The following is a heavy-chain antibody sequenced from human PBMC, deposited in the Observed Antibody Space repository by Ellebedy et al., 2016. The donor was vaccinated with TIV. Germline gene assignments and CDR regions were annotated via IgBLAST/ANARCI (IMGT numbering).Heavy chain of an antibody. V-gene: IGHV4-34*01. CDR2: INHSGST. CDR3: ARVLGGGSG. Sequence: SETLSLXXAVYGGSFSGYYWSWIRQPPGKGLEWIGEINHSGSTNYNPSLKSRVTISVDTSKNQFSLKLSSVTAADTAVYYCARVLGGGSGWGQGTLVTVSS. J-gene: IGHJ4*02. D-gene: IGHD3-16*01. CDR1: GGSFSGYY.